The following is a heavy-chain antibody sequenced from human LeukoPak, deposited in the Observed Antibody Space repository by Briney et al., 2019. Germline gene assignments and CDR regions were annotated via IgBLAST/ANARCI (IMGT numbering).Heavy chain of an antibody. J-gene: IGHJ4*02. CDR2: IYSGGST. CDR3: ARTAYDYGDYDYFDY. D-gene: IGHD4-17*01. Sequence: GGSLRLSCAASGFTVSSNYMSWVRQAPGKGLEWVSVIYSGGSTYYADSVKGRFTISRDNSKNTLYLQMNSLRAEDTAVYYCARTAYDYGDYDYFDYWDQGTLVTVSS. V-gene: IGHV3-66*01. CDR1: GFTVSSNY.